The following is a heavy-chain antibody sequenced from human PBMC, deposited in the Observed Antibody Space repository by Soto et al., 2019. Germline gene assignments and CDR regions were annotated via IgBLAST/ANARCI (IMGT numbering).Heavy chain of an antibody. Sequence: ASVKVSCXASGYTFTSYGISWVRQAPGQGLEWMGWISAYNGNTNYAQKLQGRVTMTTDTSTSTAYMELRSLRSDDTAVYYCARSGYYDILTGYYAGDYWGQGTLVTVSS. J-gene: IGHJ4*02. CDR2: ISAYNGNT. V-gene: IGHV1-18*01. D-gene: IGHD3-9*01. CDR1: GYTFTSYG. CDR3: ARSGYYDILTGYYAGDY.